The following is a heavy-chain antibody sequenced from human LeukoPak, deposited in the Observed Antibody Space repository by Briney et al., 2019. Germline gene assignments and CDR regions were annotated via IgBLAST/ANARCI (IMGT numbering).Heavy chain of an antibody. CDR1: GYTFAKYA. CDR2: INAGNGNT. V-gene: IGHV1-3*01. J-gene: IGHJ4*02. CDR3: ARDHRKWLVDY. Sequence: ASVKVSCKASGYTFAKYAMHWVRQAPGQRLEWMGWINAGNGNTKYSQKFQGRVTITRDTSASTAYMELSSLRSEDTAVYYCARDHRKWLVDYWGQGTLVTVSS. D-gene: IGHD6-19*01.